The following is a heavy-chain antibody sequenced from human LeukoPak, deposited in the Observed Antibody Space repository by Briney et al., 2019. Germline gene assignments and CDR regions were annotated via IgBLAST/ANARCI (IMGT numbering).Heavy chain of an antibody. CDR2: ISYIGST. Sequence: SETLSLTCAVSADSFSSHYWTWIRQPPGKGLGWIGYISYIGSTNYNPSLKSRVTISIDTSKNQFSLKLSSVTAADTAVYYCARDLVTVTKGFDIWGQGTMVTVSS. V-gene: IGHV4-59*11. J-gene: IGHJ3*02. CDR1: ADSFSSHY. CDR3: ARDLVTVTKGFDI. D-gene: IGHD4-17*01.